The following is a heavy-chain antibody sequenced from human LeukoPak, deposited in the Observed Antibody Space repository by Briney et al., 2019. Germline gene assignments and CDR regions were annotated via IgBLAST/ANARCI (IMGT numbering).Heavy chain of an antibody. CDR3: ARRAYGSGSFNRYHFDY. CDR2: IYSSGST. J-gene: IGHJ4*02. Sequence: PSETLSLTCTVSGGSISSYYWSWIRQPPAKGLECIGYIYSSGSTNYNPSLKSRVTISVDTSNNQFSLKLNSVTAADTAVYYCARRAYGSGSFNRYHFDYWGQGTLVAVSS. D-gene: IGHD3-10*01. V-gene: IGHV4-59*08. CDR1: GGSISSYY.